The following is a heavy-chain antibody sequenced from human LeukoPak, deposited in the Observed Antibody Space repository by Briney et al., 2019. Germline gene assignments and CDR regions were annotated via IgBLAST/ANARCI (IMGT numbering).Heavy chain of an antibody. D-gene: IGHD6-13*01. CDR2: INHSGGT. Sequence: SETLSLTCAVYGGSFSGYYWSWIRQPPGKGLEWIGEINHSGGTNYNPSLKSRVTISVDTSKNQFSLKLSSVTAADTAVYYCARESAGTGGWFDPWGQGTLVTVSS. J-gene: IGHJ5*02. CDR3: ARESAGTGGWFDP. CDR1: GGSFSGYY. V-gene: IGHV4-34*01.